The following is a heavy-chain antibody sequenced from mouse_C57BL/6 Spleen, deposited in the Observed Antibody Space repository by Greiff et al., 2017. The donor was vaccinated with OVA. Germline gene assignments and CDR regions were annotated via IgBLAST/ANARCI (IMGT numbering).Heavy chain of an antibody. CDR2: ISSGSSTI. D-gene: IGHD1-1*01. V-gene: IGHV5-17*01. CDR1: GFTFSDYG. CDR3: ARPDFDYYGSSPAMDY. J-gene: IGHJ4*01. Sequence: VKLVESGGGLVKPGGSLKLSCAASGFTFSDYGMHWVRQAPEKGLEWVAYISSGSSTIYYADTVKGRFTISRDNAKNTLFLQMTSLRSEDTAMYYCARPDFDYYGSSPAMDYWGQGTSVTVSS.